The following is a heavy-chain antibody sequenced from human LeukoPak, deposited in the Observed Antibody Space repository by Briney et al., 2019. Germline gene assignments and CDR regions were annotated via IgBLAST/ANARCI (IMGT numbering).Heavy chain of an antibody. CDR2: ISPSGST. V-gene: IGHV4-59*08. Sequence: SETLSLTCTVSGGSISAYHWNWIRQPPGKGLEWIGYISPSGSTNFNPSLKSRVTISVDTSKNQFSLKLSSVTAADTAVYYCARHVRSSGYYWPWGQGTLVTVSS. CDR1: GGSISAYH. J-gene: IGHJ4*02. D-gene: IGHD3-22*01. CDR3: ARHVRSSGYYWP.